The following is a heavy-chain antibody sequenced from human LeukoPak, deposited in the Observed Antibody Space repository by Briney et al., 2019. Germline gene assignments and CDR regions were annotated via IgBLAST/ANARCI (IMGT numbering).Heavy chain of an antibody. V-gene: IGHV4-59*01. J-gene: IGHJ5*02. CDR1: GGSISRYY. D-gene: IGHD2-21*02. Sequence: SETLSLTCTVSGGSISRYYWTWIRQSPGKGLEWIGYIYYSGSTNYNPSLTSRVTISMDTSKNQFSLHLRSVTAADTAVYFCARYLRVTDAGVDPWGQGALVTVSS. CDR2: IYYSGST. CDR3: ARYLRVTDAGVDP.